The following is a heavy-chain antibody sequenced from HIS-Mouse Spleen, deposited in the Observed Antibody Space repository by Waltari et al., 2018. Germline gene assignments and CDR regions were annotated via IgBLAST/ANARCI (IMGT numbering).Heavy chain of an antibody. CDR2: ISYDGSNK. CDR3: ARDQGYYYDSSGYYAFDI. J-gene: IGHJ3*02. D-gene: IGHD3-22*01. Sequence: QLQLQESGPGLVKPSETLSLTCTVSGGSISSSSYYWGWIRQPPGKGLEWVAVISYDGSNKYSADSVKGRFTISGDNSKSTLYLQMNSLRAEDTAVYYCARDQGYYYDSSGYYAFDIWGQGTMVTVSS. V-gene: IGHV3-30-3*01. CDR1: GGSISSSS.